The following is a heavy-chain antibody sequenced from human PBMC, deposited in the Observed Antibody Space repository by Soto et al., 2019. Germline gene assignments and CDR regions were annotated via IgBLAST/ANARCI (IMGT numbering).Heavy chain of an antibody. CDR1: GGSFSGYY. CDR2: INHSGST. Sequence: QVQLQQWGAGLLKPSETLSLTCAVYGGSFSGYYWSWIRQPPGKGLEWIGEINHSGSTNYNPSLKSRVTISVDTSKNRFSLKLSSVTAADTAVYYCARLYPPLRGSSWLDYWGQGTLVTVSS. V-gene: IGHV4-34*01. D-gene: IGHD6-13*01. J-gene: IGHJ4*02. CDR3: ARLYPPLRGSSWLDY.